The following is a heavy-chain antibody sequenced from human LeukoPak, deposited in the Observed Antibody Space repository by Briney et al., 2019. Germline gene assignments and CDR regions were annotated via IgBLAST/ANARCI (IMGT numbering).Heavy chain of an antibody. CDR1: GGSISSSSYY. CDR3: ARDKSGSFDY. Sequence: SETLSLTCTVSGGSISSSSYYWGWIRQPPGKGLEWIGSIYYSGSTYYNPSLKSRVTISVDTSKNQFSLKLSSVTAADTAVYYCARDKSGSFDYWGQGTLVTVSS. J-gene: IGHJ4*02. CDR2: IYYSGST. V-gene: IGHV4-39*07. D-gene: IGHD1-26*01.